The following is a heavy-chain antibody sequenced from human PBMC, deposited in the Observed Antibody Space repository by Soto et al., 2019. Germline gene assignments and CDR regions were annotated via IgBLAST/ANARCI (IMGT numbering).Heavy chain of an antibody. CDR3: ASARGYCSGGSGYSSTENYYYGIDV. V-gene: IGHV1-69*01. Sequence: QVQLVQSGAEVKKPGSSVKVSCQASAGTFSSYAISWVRQAPGRGLEWMGGSIPIFGTANYAQKFQGRVTNTADDSTSTSYMELSRLRSEATAVYYCASARGYCSGGSGYSSTENYYYGIDVWGQGTTVTASS. D-gene: IGHD2-15*01. J-gene: IGHJ6*02. CDR1: AGTFSSYA. CDR2: SIPIFGTA.